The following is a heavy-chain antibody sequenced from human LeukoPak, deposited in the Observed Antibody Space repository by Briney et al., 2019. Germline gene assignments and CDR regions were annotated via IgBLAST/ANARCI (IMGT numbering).Heavy chain of an antibody. CDR1: GYTFNFYY. J-gene: IGHJ4*02. V-gene: IGHV1-46*02. CDR3: ARALYSSGYHPIIN. Sequence: GASVKVSCKASGYTFNFYYVHWVRQAPGQGLEWMGIINPNSGGTTYAQKFQGRVTLTGDTSASTVFMELSSLTSEDTAVYYCARALYSSGYHPIINWGQGTLVTVSS. CDR2: INPNSGGT. D-gene: IGHD6-19*01.